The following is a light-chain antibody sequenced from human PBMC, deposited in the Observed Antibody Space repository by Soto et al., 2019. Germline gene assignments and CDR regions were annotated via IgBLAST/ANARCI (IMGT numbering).Light chain of an antibody. CDR3: QQFGSSPT. J-gene: IGKJ4*01. CDR1: QTISRTF. CDR2: GAS. V-gene: IGKV3-20*01. Sequence: EIVLTQSPGTLSLSPGERATLLCRASQTISRTFLAWYQQKPGQAPRLLIYGASSRATGIPDRFSGSGSGTDFTLTISRLEPEDFAVYYCQQFGSSPTFGGGTKVEIK.